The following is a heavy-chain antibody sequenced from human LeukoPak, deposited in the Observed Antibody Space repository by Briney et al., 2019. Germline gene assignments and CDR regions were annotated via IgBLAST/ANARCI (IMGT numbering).Heavy chain of an antibody. Sequence: SETLSLTCAVYGGSFSGYYWSWIRQPPGKGLEWIGEINHSGSTNYNPSLKSRVTISVDTSKNQFSLKLSSMTAADTAVYYCARFRSKRSGYDWNWFDPWGQGTLVTVSS. CDR3: ARFRSKRSGYDWNWFDP. J-gene: IGHJ5*02. D-gene: IGHD5-12*01. V-gene: IGHV4-34*01. CDR2: INHSGST. CDR1: GGSFSGYY.